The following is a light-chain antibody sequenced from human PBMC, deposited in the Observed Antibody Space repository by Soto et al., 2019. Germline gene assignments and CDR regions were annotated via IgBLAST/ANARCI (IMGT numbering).Light chain of an antibody. CDR1: SSDVGGYNY. CDR2: EDY. J-gene: IGLJ1*01. CDR3: SAYVGTNSYV. Sequence: QSALTQPPSASGSPGQSVTISCTGTSSDVGGYNYVSWYQHHPGKAPKLIIYEDYKRPSGVPDRFSGSKSGNAAALTVSGLQAEDEADYYCSAYVGTNSYVFGTGTKVTVL. V-gene: IGLV2-8*01.